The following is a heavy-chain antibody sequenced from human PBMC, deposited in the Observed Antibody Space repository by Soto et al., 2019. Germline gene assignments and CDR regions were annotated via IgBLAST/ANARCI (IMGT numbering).Heavy chain of an antibody. D-gene: IGHD5-18*01. CDR3: ATDKGDSYGYGNY. V-gene: IGHV1-58*01. CDR2: IVVGSGNT. CDR1: GFTFTNSA. J-gene: IGHJ4*02. Sequence: GASVKVSGKASGFTFTNSAVQWVRQARGQRLEWIGWIVVGSGNTNYAQKFQERVTITRDMSTTTAYMELSSLRSEDTAVYYCATDKGDSYGYGNYWGQGTLVTVSS.